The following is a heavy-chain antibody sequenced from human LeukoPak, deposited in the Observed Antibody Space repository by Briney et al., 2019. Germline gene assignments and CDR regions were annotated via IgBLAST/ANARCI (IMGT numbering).Heavy chain of an antibody. CDR1: GYTFTSYA. Sequence: ASVKVSCKASGYTFTSYAMHWVRQAPGQRLEWMGWINAGNGNTKYSQEFQGRVTITRDTSASTAYMELSSLRAEDTAVYYCAKELWSSGWYPHFDYWGQGTLVTVSS. V-gene: IGHV1-3*03. CDR2: INAGNGNT. J-gene: IGHJ4*02. D-gene: IGHD6-19*01. CDR3: AKELWSSGWYPHFDY.